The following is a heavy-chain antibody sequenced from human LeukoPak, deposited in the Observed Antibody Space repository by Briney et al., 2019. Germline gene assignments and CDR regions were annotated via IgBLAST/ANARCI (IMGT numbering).Heavy chain of an antibody. CDR1: GFTFRSNG. CDR2: IWYDGSDA. J-gene: IGHJ4*02. Sequence: PGGSLRLSCAASGFTFRSNGMHWVRQAPGRGLEWVTYIWYDGSDADYADPVKGRFTISRDNSKNTLYLQMNSLRADDTAVYYCARYTTGHGFDVWGQGTLVTVSS. V-gene: IGHV3-33*08. CDR3: ARYTTGHGFDV. D-gene: IGHD2/OR15-2a*01.